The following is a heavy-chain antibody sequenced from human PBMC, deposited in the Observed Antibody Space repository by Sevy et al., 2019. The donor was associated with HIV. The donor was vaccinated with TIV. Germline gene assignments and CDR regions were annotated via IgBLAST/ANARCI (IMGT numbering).Heavy chain of an antibody. D-gene: IGHD6-13*01. CDR1: GFTFSNTW. CDR2: IKSKTDDGTT. J-gene: IGHJ6*02. Sequence: GGSLRLSCAASGFTFSNTWMNWVRQAPGKGLEWVDRIKSKTDDGTTDYAAPVKGRFTISRDVSKNTLYLQMNSLKTEDTAGYYCTTGEDVYSSSWHPHYSYGMDVWGQGTTVTVSS. CDR3: TTGEDVYSSSWHPHYSYGMDV. V-gene: IGHV3-15*07.